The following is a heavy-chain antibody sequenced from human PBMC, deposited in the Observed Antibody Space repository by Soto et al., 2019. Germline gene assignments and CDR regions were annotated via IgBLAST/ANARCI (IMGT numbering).Heavy chain of an antibody. CDR3: GREGSDSYLGLVDY. J-gene: IGHJ4*02. Sequence: SETLSLTCAVYVGSFSGYYWSWIRQPPGKGLEWVGEINHSGSSNYNPSLRSRVTISVDTSKNQFSLKLTSVTGADTAVYYCGREGSDSYLGLVDYRGQGTLVTVSS. V-gene: IGHV4-34*09. D-gene: IGHD3-22*01. CDR2: INHSGSS. CDR1: VGSFSGYY.